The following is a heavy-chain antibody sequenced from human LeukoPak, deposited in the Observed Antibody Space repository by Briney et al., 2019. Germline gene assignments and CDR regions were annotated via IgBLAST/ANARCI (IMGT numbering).Heavy chain of an antibody. Sequence: GGSLRLSCAASGFTFSSYWMHWVRQAPGKGLVWVSRINTDGSSTSYADSVKGRFTISRDNAKNTLYLQMNSLRAEDTAVYYCAREADYGGDVYYYYYMDVWGKGTTVTVSS. D-gene: IGHD4-23*01. J-gene: IGHJ6*03. CDR1: GFTFSSYW. CDR2: INTDGSST. V-gene: IGHV3-74*01. CDR3: AREADYGGDVYYYYYMDV.